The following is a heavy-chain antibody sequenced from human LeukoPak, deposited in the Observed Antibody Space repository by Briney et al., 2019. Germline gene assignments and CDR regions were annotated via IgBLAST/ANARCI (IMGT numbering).Heavy chain of an antibody. Sequence: SVKVSCKASGGTFSSYAISWVRQAPGQGLEWMGGIIPIFGTANYAQKFQGRVTITADEPTSTAYMELSSLRSEDTAVYYCARDTGGSGSYYGNYGMDVWGKGTTVTVSS. CDR1: GGTFSSYA. J-gene: IGHJ6*04. CDR3: ARDTGGSGSYYGNYGMDV. D-gene: IGHD3-10*01. V-gene: IGHV1-69*01. CDR2: IIPIFGTA.